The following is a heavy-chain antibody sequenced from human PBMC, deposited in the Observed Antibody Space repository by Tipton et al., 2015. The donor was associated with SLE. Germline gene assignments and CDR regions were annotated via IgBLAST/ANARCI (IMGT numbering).Heavy chain of an antibody. V-gene: IGHV4-34*01. Sequence: TLSLTCTVYNGSISGYYWSWIRQSPGKGLEWIGESNHSGTTNSNPSLKSRVTISVDTSQNQFSLKLSSVTAADTAVYYCARGLQIVATGYDAFDIWGQGTMVTVSS. D-gene: IGHD5-12*01. CDR3: ARGLQIVATGYDAFDI. J-gene: IGHJ3*02. CDR1: NGSISGYY. CDR2: SNHSGTT.